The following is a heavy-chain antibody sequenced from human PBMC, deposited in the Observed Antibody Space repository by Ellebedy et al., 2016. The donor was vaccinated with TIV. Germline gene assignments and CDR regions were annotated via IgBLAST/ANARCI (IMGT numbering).Heavy chain of an antibody. CDR2: ISDKKSNT. J-gene: IGHJ3*02. D-gene: IGHD1-1*01. Sequence: AASVKVSCKASGYTFTDYGISWVRQAPGQGLEWMGWISDKKSNTNYAQKFQGRVTMTTDTSTSAAYMELRSLRSDDTAVYYCARDGLVIPGRPFDIWGQGTLVTVSP. CDR1: GYTFTDYG. CDR3: ARDGLVIPGRPFDI. V-gene: IGHV1-18*01.